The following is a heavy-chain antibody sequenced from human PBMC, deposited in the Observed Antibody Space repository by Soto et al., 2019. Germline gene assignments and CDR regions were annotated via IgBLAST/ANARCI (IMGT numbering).Heavy chain of an antibody. CDR1: GFSLSTSGVG. CDR2: IYWNDDK. Sequence: SGPTLVKPTQTLTLTCTFSGFSLSTSGVGVGWIRQPPGKALEWLALIYWNDDKRYSPSLKSRLTITKDTSKNQVVLTMTNMDPVDTATYYCARRRRDSSGYYTLFDYWGQGTLVTVSS. J-gene: IGHJ4*02. V-gene: IGHV2-5*01. CDR3: ARRRRDSSGYYTLFDY. D-gene: IGHD3-22*01.